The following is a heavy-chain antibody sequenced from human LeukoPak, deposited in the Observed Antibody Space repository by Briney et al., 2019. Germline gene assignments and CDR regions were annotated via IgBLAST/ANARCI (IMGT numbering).Heavy chain of an antibody. V-gene: IGHV3-64*01. CDR2: INSNGDTT. Sequence: GGSLRLSCAASGFTFRNHAMHWVRQAPGKGLEYVSAINSNGDTTYYGNSVKGRFTISRDNSKSTLYLQMGSLRPADTAVYYCAREERGLTIDYWGQGALVTVSS. CDR3: AREERGLTIDY. J-gene: IGHJ4*02. D-gene: IGHD3/OR15-3a*01. CDR1: GFTFRNHA.